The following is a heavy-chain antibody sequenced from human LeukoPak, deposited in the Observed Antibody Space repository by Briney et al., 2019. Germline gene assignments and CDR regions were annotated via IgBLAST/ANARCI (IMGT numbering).Heavy chain of an antibody. CDR3: AKDMGFGELSLYGIDV. CDR2: ISWNSGTI. V-gene: IGHV3-9*01. CDR1: GFTFDDYA. D-gene: IGHD3-10*01. J-gene: IGHJ6*02. Sequence: GGSLRLSCAASGFTFDDYATHWVRQAPGKGLEWVSGISWNSGTIGYADSVKGRFTISRDNAKNSLYLQMNSLRAEDTALYYCAKDMGFGELSLYGIDVWGQGTTVTVSS.